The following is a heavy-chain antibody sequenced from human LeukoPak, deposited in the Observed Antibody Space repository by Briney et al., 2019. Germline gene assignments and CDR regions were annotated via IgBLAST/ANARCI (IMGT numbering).Heavy chain of an antibody. CDR1: ANTFSDYW. Sequence: GESLKISCQGSANTFSDYWIGWVRQMPGKGLEGVGVIYPDDSQTTYSPSFERQVTISADKSINTAYLQWNSLKATDTAMYYCARREMITHNAFDIWGQGTMVTVSA. CDR3: ARREMITHNAFDI. J-gene: IGHJ3*02. D-gene: IGHD1-14*01. CDR2: IYPDDSQT. V-gene: IGHV5-51*01.